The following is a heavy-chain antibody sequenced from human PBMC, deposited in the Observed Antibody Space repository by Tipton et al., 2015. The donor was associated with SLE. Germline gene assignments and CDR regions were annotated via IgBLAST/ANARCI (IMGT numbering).Heavy chain of an antibody. Sequence: GSLRLSCAASGFTVSSNYMSWVRQAPGKGLEWVSVIYSGGSTYYADSVKGRFTISRDNSKNTLYLQMNSLRAEDTAVYYCAKSKARAMVDPWGQGTLVTVSS. V-gene: IGHV3-53*01. J-gene: IGHJ5*02. CDR3: AKSKARAMVDP. CDR2: IYSGGST. D-gene: IGHD5-18*01. CDR1: GFTVSSNY.